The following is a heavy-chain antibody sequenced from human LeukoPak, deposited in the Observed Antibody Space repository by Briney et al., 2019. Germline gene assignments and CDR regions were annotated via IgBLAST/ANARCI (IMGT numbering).Heavy chain of an antibody. V-gene: IGHV3-48*03. D-gene: IGHD2-2*01. CDR1: GFTFSSYE. CDR2: ISSSGSTI. CDR3: ASLNCSSTSCLGMDV. J-gene: IGHJ6*04. Sequence: GGSLRLSCAASGFTFSSYEMNWVRQAPGKGREGGSYISSSGSTIYYADSVKGRFTISRDNAKNSLYLQMNSLRAEDTAVYYCASLNCSSTSCLGMDVWGKGTTVTVSS.